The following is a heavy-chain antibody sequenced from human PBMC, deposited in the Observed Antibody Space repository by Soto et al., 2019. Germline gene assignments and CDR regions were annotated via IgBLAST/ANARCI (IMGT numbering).Heavy chain of an antibody. CDR2: ITAGDGDT. V-gene: IGHV1-3*01. CDR3: ARGYRGNFFDP. J-gene: IGHJ5*02. Sequence: ASVKVSCKASGYTFTTYSMHWVRQAPGQRLEWMGLITAGDGDTKYLERFQGRVTISRDTSATTVYMELSSLRSEDTAIYYCARGYRGNFFDPWGQGTLVTVSS. CDR1: GYTFTTYS. D-gene: IGHD3-10*01.